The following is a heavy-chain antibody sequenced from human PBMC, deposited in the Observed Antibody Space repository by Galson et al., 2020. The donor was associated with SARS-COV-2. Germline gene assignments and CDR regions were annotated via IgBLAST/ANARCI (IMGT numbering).Heavy chain of an antibody. CDR2: LFSTGST. Sequence: ASETLSLTCTVSGASISRSNYYWTWIRQSPGKGLEWIGSLFSTGSTYSNPSLKSRVTISVDTSKNHFSLKLTSVIAADTAVYYCARAYNSGLYALGQYGMDVWGQGTTVTVSS. D-gene: IGHD5-12*01. CDR3: ARAYNSGLYALGQYGMDV. CDR1: GASISRSNYY. J-gene: IGHJ6*02. V-gene: IGHV4-39*02.